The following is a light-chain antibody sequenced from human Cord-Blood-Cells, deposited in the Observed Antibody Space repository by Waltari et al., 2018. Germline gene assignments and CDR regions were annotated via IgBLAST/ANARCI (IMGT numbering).Light chain of an antibody. V-gene: IGKV1-39*01. CDR2: AAS. CDR1: QSISSY. CDR3: QRCYSTPLT. Sequence: DIQMTQSPSSLSASVGDRVTITCRASQSISSYLNWYQQKQGKAPKLLIYAASSLKSGIPSRFSCSGSGTDFTHNISSLQPEDFATYYCQRCYSTPLTFGGGTKVEIK. J-gene: IGKJ4*01.